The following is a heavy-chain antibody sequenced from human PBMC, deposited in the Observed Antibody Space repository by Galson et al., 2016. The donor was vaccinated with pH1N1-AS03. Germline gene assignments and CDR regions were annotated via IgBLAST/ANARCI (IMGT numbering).Heavy chain of an antibody. CDR3: LNDAGDYGYYFFDY. D-gene: IGHD4-17*01. V-gene: IGHV3-43*01. CDR1: GFRFDDYT. J-gene: IGHJ4*02. Sequence: SLRLSCAASGFRFDDYTMFWVRQAPGKGLEWVSLINCDGSFTSSADSVKGRFTISRDNTKNSRYLQLNSLTTGDTAFYFCLNDAGDYGYYFFDYWGQGTLVTVSS. CDR2: INCDGSFT.